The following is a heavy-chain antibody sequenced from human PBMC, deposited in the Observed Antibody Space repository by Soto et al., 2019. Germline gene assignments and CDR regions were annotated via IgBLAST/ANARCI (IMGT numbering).Heavy chain of an antibody. Sequence: SETLSLTCPVPGDSLSRRGFYWNWIRHLPGKGLEWIGYISYSGATYYGPSLKSRLTISMDTSKNHFSLSLTSVTAADTAIHYCARQSTITGNYYFDYWGPGTLVTVS. CDR3: ARQSTITGNYYFDY. V-gene: IGHV4-31*03. CDR2: ISYSGAT. D-gene: IGHD5-12*01. CDR1: GDSLSRRGFY. J-gene: IGHJ4*02.